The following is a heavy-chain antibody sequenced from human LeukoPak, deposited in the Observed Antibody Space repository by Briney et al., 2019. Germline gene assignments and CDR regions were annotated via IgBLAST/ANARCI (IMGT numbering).Heavy chain of an antibody. CDR3: ARLGELIDY. D-gene: IGHD3-10*01. Sequence: ASVKVSCKASGYTFTGYYMHWVRQAPGQGLEWMGWINPNSGGTNYAQKFQGRVTMTRDTSKNQFSLKLSSVTAADTAVYYCARLGELIDYWGQGTLVTVSS. J-gene: IGHJ4*02. CDR2: INPNSGGT. V-gene: IGHV1-2*02. CDR1: GYTFTGYY.